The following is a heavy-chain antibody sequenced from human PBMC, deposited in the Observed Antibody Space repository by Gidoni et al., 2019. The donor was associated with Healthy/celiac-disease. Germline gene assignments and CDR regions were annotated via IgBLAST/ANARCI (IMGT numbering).Heavy chain of an antibody. CDR1: GYTFTGYY. Sequence: QVQLVQSGAAVKKPGASVKVSCKASGYTFTGYYMHWVRQAPGQGLEWMGWINPNSGGTNYEQKCQGRVTMTRDTSISTAYMELSRLRSDDTAVYYCARAAPKHYYDSSGYYLGWGQGTLVTVSS. CDR2: INPNSGGT. CDR3: ARAAPKHYYDSSGYYLG. V-gene: IGHV1-2*02. J-gene: IGHJ4*02. D-gene: IGHD3-22*01.